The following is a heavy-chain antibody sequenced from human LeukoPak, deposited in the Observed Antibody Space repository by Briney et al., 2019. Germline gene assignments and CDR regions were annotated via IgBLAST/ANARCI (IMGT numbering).Heavy chain of an antibody. D-gene: IGHD6-13*01. V-gene: IGHV4-34*01. J-gene: IGHJ4*02. CDR3: AKDASSSWYKGDTLLD. Sequence: SETLSLTCAVYGGSFSGYYWSWIRQPPGKGLEWIGEINHSGSTNYNPSLKSRVTISVDTSKNQFSLKLSSVTAADTGVYYCAKDASSSWYKGDTLLDWGQGSLVIVSS. CDR2: INHSGST. CDR1: GGSFSGYY.